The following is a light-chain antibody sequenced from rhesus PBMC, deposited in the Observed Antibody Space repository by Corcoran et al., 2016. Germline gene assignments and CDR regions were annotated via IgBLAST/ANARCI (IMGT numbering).Light chain of an antibody. Sequence: DIQMTQSPSSLSADVGDRVTITCRASQDINGCLAWYQQKQGKAPKARIYSASNLKSGVPSRFSGIGSGTDFAPTISSLQPEDFATYYCQRYHRVPYSFGQGTKVGIK. J-gene: IGKJ2*01. CDR3: QRYHRVPYS. CDR2: SAS. CDR1: QDINGC. V-gene: IGKV1-37*01.